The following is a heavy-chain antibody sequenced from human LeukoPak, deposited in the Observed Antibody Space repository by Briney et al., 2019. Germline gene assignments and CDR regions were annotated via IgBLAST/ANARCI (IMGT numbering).Heavy chain of an antibody. D-gene: IGHD6-6*01. CDR1: GVSISNYY. V-gene: IGHV4-59*01. CDR3: ASGGASSKFFDA. J-gene: IGHJ4*02. Sequence: SETLSLTCSVSGVSISNYYWSWIRQPPGKGLEWIAFIYYDGTTNYNPSLKSRATISVDTSKNQYSLNLISVTPADTAVYYCASGGASSKFFDAWGQGILVTVSS. CDR2: IYYDGTT.